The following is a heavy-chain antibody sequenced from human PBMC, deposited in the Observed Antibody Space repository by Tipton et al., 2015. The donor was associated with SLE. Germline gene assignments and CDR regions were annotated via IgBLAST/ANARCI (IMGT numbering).Heavy chain of an antibody. J-gene: IGHJ6*02. D-gene: IGHD2/OR15-2a*01. Sequence: QLVQSGGEVKKPGASVTVSCKASGYTFTNYGLSWVRQAPGRGPEWMGWISSHSGKTNYAQRFQGRVTMTTDTSTSTAYMEPRSLTSNDTAVYYCASLYDYYGMDVWGQGTTVTVSS. CDR1: GYTFTNYG. V-gene: IGHV1-18*01. CDR2: ISSHSGKT. CDR3: ASLYDYYGMDV.